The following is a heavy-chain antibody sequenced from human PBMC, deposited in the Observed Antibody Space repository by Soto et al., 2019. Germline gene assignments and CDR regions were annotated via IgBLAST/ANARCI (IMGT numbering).Heavy chain of an antibody. V-gene: IGHV1-18*01. D-gene: IGHD3-3*01. J-gene: IGHJ3*02. Sequence: ASVKVSCKASGYIFTGYGINWVRQAPGQGLEWMGWISGHNDNTNYAQNFQGRVTMTTDTSTYTAYMELRSLKSDDAAVYYCARDAFWSGYYTGREYAASDIWGQGTMVTVSS. CDR3: ARDAFWSGYYTGREYAASDI. CDR1: GYIFTGYG. CDR2: ISGHNDNT.